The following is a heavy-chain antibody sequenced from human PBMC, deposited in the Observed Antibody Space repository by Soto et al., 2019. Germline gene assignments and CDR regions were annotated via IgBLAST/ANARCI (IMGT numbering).Heavy chain of an antibody. D-gene: IGHD2-15*01. CDR3: AAAPMVVAATHYYYGMDV. CDR1: GYTFTSYG. J-gene: IGHJ6*02. Sequence: QVQRVQSGAEVKKPGASVKVSCKASGYTFTSYGISWVRQAPGQGLEWMGWISAYNGNTNYAQKLQGRVTMTTDTSTSTAYMELRSLRSDDTAVYYCAAAPMVVAATHYYYGMDVWGQGTTVTVSS. CDR2: ISAYNGNT. V-gene: IGHV1-18*01.